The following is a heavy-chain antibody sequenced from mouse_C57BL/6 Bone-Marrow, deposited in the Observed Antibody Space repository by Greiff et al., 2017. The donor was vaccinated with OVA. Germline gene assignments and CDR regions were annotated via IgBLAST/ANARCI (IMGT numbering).Heavy chain of an antibody. V-gene: IGHV1-82*01. Sequence: VQGVESGPELVKPGASVKISCKASGYAFSSSWMNWVKQRPGKGLEWIGRIYPGDGDTNYNGKFKGKATLTADKSSSTAYMQLSSLTSEDSAVYFCAGNPWFAYWGQGTLVTVSA. CDR1: GYAFSSSW. J-gene: IGHJ3*01. CDR3: AGNPWFAY. D-gene: IGHD2-1*01. CDR2: IYPGDGDT.